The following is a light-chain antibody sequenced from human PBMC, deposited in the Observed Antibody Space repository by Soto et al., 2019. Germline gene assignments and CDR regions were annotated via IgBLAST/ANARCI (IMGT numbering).Light chain of an antibody. CDR1: SSDVGGYSF. J-gene: IGLJ3*02. Sequence: QSVLTQPASVSGSPGQSITISCTGTSSDVGGYSFVSWYQQHPGKAPKLMIYEVFNRPSGVSTRFSGSKSANTASLTSSGLQPEDEADYYCSSYAASRTWVFGGGTQLTVL. CDR3: SSYAASRTWV. V-gene: IGLV2-14*01. CDR2: EVF.